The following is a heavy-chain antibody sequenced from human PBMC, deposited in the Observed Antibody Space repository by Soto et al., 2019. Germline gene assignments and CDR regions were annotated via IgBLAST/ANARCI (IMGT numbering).Heavy chain of an antibody. V-gene: IGHV3-48*01. Sequence: EVQLVESGGGLVQPGGSLRLSCAASGFTFSSYNMNWVRQAPGKGLEWISYISLSSSTIFYADSVKGRFTISRDNAKNSLYLHMNILRAEDTAVYYCARDSRNYFYDMHVWGKGTTVTVSS. J-gene: IGHJ6*03. CDR1: GFTFSSYN. CDR2: ISLSSSTI. CDR3: ARDSRNYFYDMHV.